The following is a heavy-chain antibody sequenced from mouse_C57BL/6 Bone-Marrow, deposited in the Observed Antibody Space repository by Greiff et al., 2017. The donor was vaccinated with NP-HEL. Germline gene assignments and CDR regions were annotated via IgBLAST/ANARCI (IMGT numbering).Heavy chain of an antibody. J-gene: IGHJ3*01. Sequence: QVQLQQSGAELVKPGASVKISCKASGYEFSNYCMNWVKQRPGKGLEWIGQIYPGDGDTNYNGKFKDKATLTADKSSTTAYMQLSRLTSEDSAVYFCARGAYWGQGTLVTVSA. CDR1: GYEFSNYC. V-gene: IGHV1-80*01. CDR3: ARGAY. CDR2: IYPGDGDT.